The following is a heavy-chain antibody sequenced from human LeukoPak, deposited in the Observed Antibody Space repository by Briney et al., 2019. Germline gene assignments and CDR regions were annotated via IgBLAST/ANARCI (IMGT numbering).Heavy chain of an antibody. CDR3: AAAEWPPYYYYGMDV. Sequence: AASVKVSCKASGGTFSSYAISWVRQAPGQGLEWMGGIIPIFGTANYAQKFQGRVTITADESTSTAYMELSSLRSEDTAVYYCAAAEWPPYYYYGMDVWGQGTTVTVSS. D-gene: IGHD6-13*01. V-gene: IGHV1-69*13. CDR2: IIPIFGTA. J-gene: IGHJ6*02. CDR1: GGTFSSYA.